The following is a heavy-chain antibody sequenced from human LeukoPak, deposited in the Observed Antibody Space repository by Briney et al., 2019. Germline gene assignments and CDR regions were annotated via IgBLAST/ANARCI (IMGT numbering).Heavy chain of an antibody. V-gene: IGHV3-21*01. J-gene: IGHJ4*02. CDR3: ARGSTVVRGVSPAGDY. CDR2: ISSSSSYI. CDR1: GFTFSSYS. Sequence: PGGSLRLSCAASGFTFSSYSMNWVRQAPGKGLEWVSSISSSSSYIYYADSMKGRFTISRDNAKNSLDLQMHSLRAEDTAVYYCARGSTVVRGVSPAGDYWGQGTLVTVSS. D-gene: IGHD3-10*01.